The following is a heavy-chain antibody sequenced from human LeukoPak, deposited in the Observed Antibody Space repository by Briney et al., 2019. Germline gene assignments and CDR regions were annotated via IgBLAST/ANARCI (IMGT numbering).Heavy chain of an antibody. CDR3: ARVFGGGRGGWFDP. V-gene: IGHV4-59*01. CDR1: GGSITGYY. D-gene: IGHD3-16*01. J-gene: IGHJ5*02. CDR2: IYYSGSS. Sequence: SETLSLTCTVSGGSITGYYWTWLRQPPGKGLEWIGYIYYSGSSNYNPSLKSRVTISIHTSKNQFSLNLSSVTAADTAVYYCARVFGGGRGGWFDPWGQGTLVAVSS.